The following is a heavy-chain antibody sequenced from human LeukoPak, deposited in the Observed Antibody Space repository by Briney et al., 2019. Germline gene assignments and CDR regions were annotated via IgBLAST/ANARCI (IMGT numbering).Heavy chain of an antibody. Sequence: GGSLRLSCAVSGTTLSNYGMSWVRQAPGEGLEWVAGISDRGSRTNYADSVKGRFTISTDHPKNTLYLQMNSLRAEDTAVYFCAKRGVVIRVILVGFHKEAYYFDSWGQGALVTVSS. V-gene: IGHV3-23*01. J-gene: IGHJ4*02. CDR2: ISDRGSRT. CDR1: GTTLSNYG. CDR3: AKRGVVIRVILVGFHKEAYYFDS. D-gene: IGHD3-22*01.